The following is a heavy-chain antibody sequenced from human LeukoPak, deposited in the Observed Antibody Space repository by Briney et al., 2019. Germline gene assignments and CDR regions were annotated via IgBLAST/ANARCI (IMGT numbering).Heavy chain of an antibody. D-gene: IGHD2-21*02. CDR3: ARGSCGGDCHLARGWYFDL. J-gene: IGHJ2*01. Sequence: GGSLRLSCAASGFTVSSNYMNWVRQAPGKGLEWVSVIYSGGSTYYADSVKGRFTISRDNSKNTLYLQMNSLRAEDTAVYYCARGSCGGDCHLARGWYFDLWGRGTLVTVSS. CDR1: GFTVSSNY. CDR2: IYSGGST. V-gene: IGHV3-53*01.